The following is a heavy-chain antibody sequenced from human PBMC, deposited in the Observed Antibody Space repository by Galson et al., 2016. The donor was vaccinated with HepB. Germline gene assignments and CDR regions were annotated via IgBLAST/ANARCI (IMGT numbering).Heavy chain of an antibody. CDR1: EFTVSSNY. CDR2: IYSGGTT. CDR3: ARDQRNYYYYGMDV. Sequence: SLRLSCAASEFTVSSNYMSWVRQAPGKGLEWVSVIYSGGTTYYADSVKGRFTISRDNSKNTLYLQMNSLRAEDTAVYYCARDQRNYYYYGMDVWGQGTTVTVSS. D-gene: IGHD5-24*01. V-gene: IGHV3-53*01. J-gene: IGHJ6*02.